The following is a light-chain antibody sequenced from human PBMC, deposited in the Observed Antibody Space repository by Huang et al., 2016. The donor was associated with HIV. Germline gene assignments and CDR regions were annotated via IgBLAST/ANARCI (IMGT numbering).Light chain of an antibody. Sequence: EIILTQSPGTLSLSPGERATLSCRASQSVRSSYLACDQQKPGQAPRLLISGAASRASGIPDRFSGSGSGTDFTLTINRLEPEDCAVYYCQQYGDSLTFGGGTKVEIK. CDR2: GAA. CDR1: QSVRSSY. J-gene: IGKJ4*01. V-gene: IGKV3-20*01. CDR3: QQYGDSLT.